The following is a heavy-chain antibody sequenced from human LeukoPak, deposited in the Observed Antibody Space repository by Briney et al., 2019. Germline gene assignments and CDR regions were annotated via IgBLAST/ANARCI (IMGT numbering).Heavy chain of an antibody. Sequence: GGSLRLSCAASGFTFSSYAMSWVRQAPGKGLEWVSSMSGSGGSTYYADSVKGRFTISPDNSKDTLYLQMNSLRAEDTAIYYCAKNSRLLDVRGQGTAVIVSS. CDR2: MSGSGGST. V-gene: IGHV3-23*01. D-gene: IGHD1-26*01. J-gene: IGHJ6*02. CDR3: AKNSRLLDV. CDR1: GFTFSSYA.